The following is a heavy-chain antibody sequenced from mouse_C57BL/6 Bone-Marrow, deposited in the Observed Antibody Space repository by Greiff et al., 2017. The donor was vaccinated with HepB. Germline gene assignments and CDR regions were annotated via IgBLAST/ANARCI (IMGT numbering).Heavy chain of an antibody. V-gene: IGHV5-6*01. J-gene: IGHJ1*03. CDR1: GFTFSSYG. CDR3: ARHLYGNYLRYFDV. D-gene: IGHD2-1*01. Sequence: DVHLVESGGDLVKPGGSLKLSCAASGFTFSSYGMSWVRQTPDKRLEWVATISSGGSYTYYPDSVKGRFTISRDNAKNTLYLQMSSLKSEDTAMYYCARHLYGNYLRYFDVWGTGTTVTVSS. CDR2: ISSGGSYT.